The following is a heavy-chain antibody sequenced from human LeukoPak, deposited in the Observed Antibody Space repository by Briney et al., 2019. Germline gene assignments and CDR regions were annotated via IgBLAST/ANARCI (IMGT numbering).Heavy chain of an antibody. CDR2: IYTSGST. V-gene: IGHV4-4*07. CDR3: ARDFVITYYYDSSGYFRTPYFDY. J-gene: IGHJ4*02. CDR1: GVSISTYS. Sequence: SETLSLTCTVSGVSISTYSWSWIRQPAGKGLEWIGRIYTSGSTNYNPSLKSRVTMSVDTSKNHFSLRLSSVTAADTAVYYCARDFVITYYYDSSGYFRTPYFDYWGQGTLVTVSS. D-gene: IGHD3-22*01.